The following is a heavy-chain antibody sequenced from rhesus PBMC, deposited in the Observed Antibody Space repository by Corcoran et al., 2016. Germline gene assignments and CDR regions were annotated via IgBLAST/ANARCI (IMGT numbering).Heavy chain of an antibody. Sequence: QVQLEESGPGLVRPSETLSLTCAVSGGSISGYTWNWIRQPPGQGLEGMGYIGGRRGTTDTNPALKSRVTISTDTSKNQLSLRLISVTAAATAVYYCARESESYFDYWGQGVLVTVSS. CDR3: ARESESYFDY. J-gene: IGHJ4*01. CDR2: IGGRRGTT. CDR1: GGSISGYT. V-gene: IGHV4S5*01. D-gene: IGHD2-39*01.